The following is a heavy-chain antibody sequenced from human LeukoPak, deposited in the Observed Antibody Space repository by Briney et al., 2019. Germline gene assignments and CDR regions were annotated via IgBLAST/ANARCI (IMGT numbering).Heavy chain of an antibody. CDR2: IYPGDSDT. D-gene: IGHD1-26*01. CDR3: ARPSAIVGGIDY. J-gene: IGHJ4*02. CDR1: GYSFTNYW. V-gene: IGHV5-51*01. Sequence: GEFLKISCKGSGYSFTNYWIAWVRQMPGRGLEGMGIIYPGDSDTRYSPSFQGQVTISADKSNSTAYLHWSSLKASDSAMYYCARPSAIVGGIDYWGQGTLVTVSS.